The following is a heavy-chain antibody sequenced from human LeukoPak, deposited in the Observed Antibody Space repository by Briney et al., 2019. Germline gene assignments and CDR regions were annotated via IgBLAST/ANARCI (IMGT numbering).Heavy chain of an antibody. CDR2: TYNSGNT. CDR1: GGSISISGFY. V-gene: IGHV4-31*03. CDR3: ARSSGWRDAFDF. D-gene: IGHD6-19*01. Sequence: SQTLSLTCSVSGGSISISGFYWNWIRQLPGKGLEWIGYTYNSGNTYYNPSFGSRVTISTDTSMNQFFLKSHSVTAADTAVYYCARSSGWRDAFDFWGRGTMVTVSS. J-gene: IGHJ3*01.